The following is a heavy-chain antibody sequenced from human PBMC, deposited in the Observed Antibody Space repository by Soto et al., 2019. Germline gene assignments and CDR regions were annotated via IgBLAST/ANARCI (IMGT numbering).Heavy chain of an antibody. V-gene: IGHV1-69*02. D-gene: IGHD3-9*01. Sequence: QVQLVQSGAEVKKPGSSVKVSCKASGGTFSSYTISWVRQAPGQGLEWMGRIIPILGIANYAQKFQGRVTITADKSTSTAYMELSSLRSEDTAVYYCARRQTYYDILTGYYSYWFGPWGQGTLVTVSS. CDR3: ARRQTYYDILTGYYSYWFGP. CDR1: GGTFSSYT. J-gene: IGHJ5*02. CDR2: IIPILGIA.